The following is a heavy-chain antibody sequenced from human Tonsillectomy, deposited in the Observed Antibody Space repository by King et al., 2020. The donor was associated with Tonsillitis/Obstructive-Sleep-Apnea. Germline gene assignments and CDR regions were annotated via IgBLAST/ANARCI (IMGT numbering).Heavy chain of an antibody. CDR2: INNNGGNT. CDR1: GFAFNIYA. Sequence: VQLVESEGGLEQPGGSLKLSCAASGFAFNIYAMAWVRQAPGKGLEWVSAINNNGGNTYYADSVRGRFTISRDNSKDTMYLQMSSLRAEDTAVYYCAGYCNSMACRHGFDYWGQGTLVTVSS. D-gene: IGHD2/OR15-2a*01. J-gene: IGHJ4*02. CDR3: AGYCNSMACRHGFDY. V-gene: IGHV3-23*04.